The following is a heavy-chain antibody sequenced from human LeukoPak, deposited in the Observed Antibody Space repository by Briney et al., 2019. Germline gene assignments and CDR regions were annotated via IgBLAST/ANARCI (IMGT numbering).Heavy chain of an antibody. CDR1: EFTFSRYW. V-gene: IGHV3-74*01. CDR2: INSDGTIT. CDR3: AKGTSGIIAGGHDYYMDV. D-gene: IGHD6-13*01. J-gene: IGHJ6*03. Sequence: GGSLRLSCAASEFTFSRYWMQWVRQAPGKGLVCVSRINSDGTITNYADSVKGRFTISRDNSKNALYLQMISLRPEDTAVYFCAKGTSGIIAGGHDYYMDVWGKGTTVTISS.